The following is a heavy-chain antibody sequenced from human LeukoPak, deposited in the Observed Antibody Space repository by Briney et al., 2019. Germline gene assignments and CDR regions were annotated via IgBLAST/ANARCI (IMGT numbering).Heavy chain of an antibody. CDR2: IHTSGSN. V-gene: IGHV4-4*09. D-gene: IGHD3-3*01. Sequence: SETLSLTCAVSGVSISPYYWAWIRQPPGKGLEWIGYIHTSGSNNQYPSLKSRVTISVDKSKNHFSLRLTSVTAADTAVYYCARLSAAVHLGALDLWGQGTMVTVSS. CDR1: GVSISPYY. J-gene: IGHJ3*01. CDR3: ARLSAAVHLGALDL.